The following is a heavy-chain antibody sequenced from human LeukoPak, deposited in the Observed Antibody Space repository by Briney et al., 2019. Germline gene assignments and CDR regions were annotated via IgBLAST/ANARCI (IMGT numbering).Heavy chain of an antibody. Sequence: PGGSLRLSCAVSGFTFSSYAMSWVRQAPGKGLEWVSAISGSDGGTYYADSVKGRFTISRDNSKNTLYLQMNSLRAEDTAVYYCAKAAQFQSYRTYFDYWGQGTLVTVSS. CDR2: ISGSDGGT. CDR1: GFTFSSYA. J-gene: IGHJ4*02. V-gene: IGHV3-23*01. D-gene: IGHD3-16*02. CDR3: AKAAQFQSYRTYFDY.